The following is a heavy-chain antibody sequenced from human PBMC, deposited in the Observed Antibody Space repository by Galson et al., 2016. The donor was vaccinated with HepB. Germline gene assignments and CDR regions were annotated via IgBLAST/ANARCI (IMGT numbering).Heavy chain of an antibody. Sequence: TLSLTCTVSGGSISSGGYYWSWIRQHPGKGLEWIGYIYYRGSTYYNPSLRSRVTIPADPSKNQFSLKLSSVTAGDTAVYYCASWGYSSSRYSDYWGQGTLVTVSS. D-gene: IGHD6-13*01. V-gene: IGHV4-31*03. CDR1: GGSISSGGYY. J-gene: IGHJ4*02. CDR3: ASWGYSSSRYSDY. CDR2: IYYRGST.